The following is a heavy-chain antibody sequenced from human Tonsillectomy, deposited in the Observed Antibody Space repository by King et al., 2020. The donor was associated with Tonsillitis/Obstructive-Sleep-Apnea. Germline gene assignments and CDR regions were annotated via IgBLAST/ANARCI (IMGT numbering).Heavy chain of an antibody. CDR2: INHSGST. CDR1: GGSFSGYY. CDR3: ASGKSYYDFWSGYPKNYWFDP. V-gene: IGHV4-34*01. D-gene: IGHD3-3*01. Sequence: VQLQQWGAGLLKPSETLSLTCAVYGGSFSGYYWSWIRQPPGKGLEWIGEINHSGSTNYNPSLKSRVTISVDTSKNQFSLKLSSVTAADTAVYYCASGKSYYDFWSGYPKNYWFDPWGQGTLVTVSS. J-gene: IGHJ5*02.